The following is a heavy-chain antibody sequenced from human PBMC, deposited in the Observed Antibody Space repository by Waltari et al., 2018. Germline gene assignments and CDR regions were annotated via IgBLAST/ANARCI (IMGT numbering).Heavy chain of an antibody. CDR2: INPSGGST. CDR3: AISAGSSRIMGGY. Sequence: VQLVQSGAEVKKPGASVKVSCEASGYTFTSYYMHWVRQAPGQGLEWMGIINPSGGSTSYAQKFQGIVTMTRDTSTSTVYMELSSLRSEDTAVYYCAISAGSSRIMGGYWGQGTLVTVSS. V-gene: IGHV1-46*01. CDR1: GYTFTSYY. J-gene: IGHJ4*02. D-gene: IGHD6-13*01.